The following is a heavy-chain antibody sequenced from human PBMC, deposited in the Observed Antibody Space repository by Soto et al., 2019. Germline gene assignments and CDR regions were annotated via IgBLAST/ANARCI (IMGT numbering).Heavy chain of an antibody. V-gene: IGHV4-38-2*01. CDR3: ARVGPWVPYYYDSSPYTFEHWFDP. CDR2: IYHGGST. D-gene: IGHD3-22*01. CDR1: GYSISSGYY. Sequence: PSETLSLTCAVSGYSISSGYYWGWLRQPPGKGLEGIGSIYHGGSTYYNPSLNSRVTLSIDMTTNHVSLILNSVTAADTAVYYCARVGPWVPYYYDSSPYTFEHWFDPWGQGTLVTVSS. J-gene: IGHJ5*02.